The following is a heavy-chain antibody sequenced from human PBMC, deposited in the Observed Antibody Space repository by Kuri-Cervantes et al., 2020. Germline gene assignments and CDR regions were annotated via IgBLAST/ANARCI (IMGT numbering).Heavy chain of an antibody. CDR1: GFTFSTYS. CDR2: IDSISSTI. Sequence: ETLSLTCAASGFTFSTYSMNWVRQAPGKGLEWVSFIDSISSTIYYADSVKGRFTISRDNAKNSLFLQMNSLRVEDTAVYFCARGGRDSSGWYGSWGQGTLVTVSS. V-gene: IGHV3-48*01. J-gene: IGHJ5*01. CDR3: ARGGRDSSGWYGS. D-gene: IGHD6-19*01.